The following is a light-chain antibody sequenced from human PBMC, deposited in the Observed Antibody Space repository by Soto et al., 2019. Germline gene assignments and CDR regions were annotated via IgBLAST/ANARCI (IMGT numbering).Light chain of an antibody. CDR3: QQYGRSPPFT. Sequence: EIVLTQSPGTLSLSPGERATLSCRASQSVSSTYIAWYQQNPGRAPRLLIYGASSRATGIPDRFSGSGSGTDLTLTISRLEPEDFAVDFCQQYGRSPPFTFGQGTKVEIK. CDR1: QSVSSTY. J-gene: IGKJ2*01. V-gene: IGKV3-20*01. CDR2: GAS.